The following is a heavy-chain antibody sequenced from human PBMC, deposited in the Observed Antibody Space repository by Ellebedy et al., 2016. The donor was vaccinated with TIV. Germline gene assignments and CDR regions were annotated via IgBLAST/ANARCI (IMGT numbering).Heavy chain of an antibody. V-gene: IGHV3-53*01. D-gene: IGHD5-18*01. CDR3: VTGYSRASLFDD. Sequence: PGGSLRLSCAASGFIVSSSYMSWVRQAPGKGLEWVSIIYSSGTTYYADSVKGRFTISRDNSKKTVYLQMNSLRAEDTALYYCVTGYSRASLFDDWGQGTLVTVSS. J-gene: IGHJ4*02. CDR2: IYSSGTT. CDR1: GFIVSSSY.